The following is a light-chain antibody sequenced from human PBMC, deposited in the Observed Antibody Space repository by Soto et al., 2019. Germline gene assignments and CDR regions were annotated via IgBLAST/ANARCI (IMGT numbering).Light chain of an antibody. CDR2: AAS. V-gene: IGKV1-9*01. Sequence: DIQLTQSPSFLSASVGDRVSITCRASQGIARYLAWYQQRPGKAPNLLIYAASTLQSGVPSRFSGSGSGTEFTLTISSLQPDDFATYYCQQYNSYSQTFGQGTKVDI. J-gene: IGKJ1*01. CDR1: QGIARY. CDR3: QQYNSYSQT.